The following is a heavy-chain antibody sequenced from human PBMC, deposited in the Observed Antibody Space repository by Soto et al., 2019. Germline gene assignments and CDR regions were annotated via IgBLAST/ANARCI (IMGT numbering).Heavy chain of an antibody. J-gene: IGHJ4*02. D-gene: IGHD2-8*01. CDR1: GGSISSGSFY. CDR2: IHYSESS. Sequence: SETLSLTCTVSGGSISSGSFYWGWIRQPPGKGLEWIGSIHYSESSYYKPSLRSRVAISVDTSKNQFSLRLSSVTAADTAVYYCARHVHCTSGACPYYFDSWGQGTLVTVSS. V-gene: IGHV4-39*01. CDR3: ARHVHCTSGACPYYFDS.